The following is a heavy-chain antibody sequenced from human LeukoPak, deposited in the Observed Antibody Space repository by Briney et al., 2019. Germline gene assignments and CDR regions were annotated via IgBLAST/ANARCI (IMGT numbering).Heavy chain of an antibody. D-gene: IGHD3-3*01. Sequence: ASVKVSCKASGYTFTSYGVSWVRQAPGQGLEWMGWISAYNGNTNYAQKLQGRVTMTTDTSTSTAYMGLRSLRSDDTAVYYCARDVGDFFPFDPWGQGTLVTVSS. V-gene: IGHV1-18*01. CDR2: ISAYNGNT. J-gene: IGHJ5*02. CDR3: ARDVGDFFPFDP. CDR1: GYTFTSYG.